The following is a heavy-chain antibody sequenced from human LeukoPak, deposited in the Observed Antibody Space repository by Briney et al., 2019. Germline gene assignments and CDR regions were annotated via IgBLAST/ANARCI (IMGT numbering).Heavy chain of an antibody. Sequence: PGGSLRLSCEASGFTCSSYAMSWVRQAPGKGLEWVSTIGEGGGTTFYADSVKGRITISRDNSRNTVYLQMSSLRAEDTAVYYCAKARIPGTYSQHFDYWGQGTLVPVSS. CDR2: IGEGGGTT. CDR1: GFTCSSYA. J-gene: IGHJ4*02. CDR3: AKARIPGTYSQHFDY. V-gene: IGHV3-23*01. D-gene: IGHD1-26*01.